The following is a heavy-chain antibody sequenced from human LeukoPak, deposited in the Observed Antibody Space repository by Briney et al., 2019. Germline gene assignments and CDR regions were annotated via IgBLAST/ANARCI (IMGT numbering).Heavy chain of an antibody. V-gene: IGHV4-38-2*02. CDR3: ARLYLRATRFDY. J-gene: IGHJ4*02. D-gene: IGHD5-24*01. CDR1: GYSISSGYY. CDR2: IYHSGRT. Sequence: TSETLSLTCTVSGYSISSGYYWGWIRQPPGKGLEWIGSIYHSGRTFYNPSLKSRVTTSVDTSKNQFSLKLTSVTAADTAVYYCARLYLRATRFDYWGQGTLVTVSS.